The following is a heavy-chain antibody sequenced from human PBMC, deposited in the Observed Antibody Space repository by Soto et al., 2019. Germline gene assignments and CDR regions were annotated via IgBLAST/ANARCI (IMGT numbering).Heavy chain of an antibody. V-gene: IGHV3-15*01. J-gene: IGHJ4*02. CDR3: TSRLAGGGSCSRW. CDR1: GFTFSNAW. CDR2: IKTKTDAGTT. D-gene: IGHD2-15*01. Sequence: GGSLRLSCAASGFTFSNAWVSWVRQAPGKGLEWVGRIKTKTDAGTTEYAAPVKGRFTISRDGSRLTQYLQMNSLKNEDTAVYYCTSRLAGGGSCSRWWGQGTLVTVSS.